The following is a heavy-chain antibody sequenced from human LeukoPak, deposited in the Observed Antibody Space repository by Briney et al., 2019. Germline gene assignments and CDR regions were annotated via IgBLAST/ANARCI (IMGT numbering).Heavy chain of an antibody. Sequence: GGPLKSSCEAPGSPCGGNAMGWFRRPPGKGLEWVSAISGSGGSTYYADSVKGRFTISRDNSKNTLYLQMNSLRAEDTAVYYCARVGATVYGYFDYWGQGTLVTVSS. CDR3: ARVGATVYGYFDY. J-gene: IGHJ4*02. D-gene: IGHD1-26*01. V-gene: IGHV3-23*01. CDR1: GSPCGGNA. CDR2: ISGSGGST.